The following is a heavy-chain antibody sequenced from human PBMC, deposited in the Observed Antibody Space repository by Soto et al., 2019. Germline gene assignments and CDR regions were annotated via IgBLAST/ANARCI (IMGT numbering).Heavy chain of an antibody. CDR2: FIPIFETS. CDR3: ATKAVSGWFFDY. J-gene: IGHJ4*02. Sequence: GXSVKVSCKASGGTFKSFTFTWVRQAPGQGLEWMGGFIPIFETSTYAQKFQDRVTITADESRSTVSMELSSLRSADTAVYYCATKAVSGWFFDYWGQGTVVTVSS. D-gene: IGHD6-19*01. CDR1: GGTFKSFT. V-gene: IGHV1-69*13.